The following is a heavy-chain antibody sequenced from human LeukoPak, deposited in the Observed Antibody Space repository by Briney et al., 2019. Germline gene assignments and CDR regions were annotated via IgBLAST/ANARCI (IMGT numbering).Heavy chain of an antibody. CDR3: TTDGGIIGSY. J-gene: IGHJ4*02. CDR1: GITFSGYS. D-gene: IGHD3-16*01. Sequence: GGSLRLSCAASGITFSGYSMSWVRQAPGKGLEWVGRIKTKTEGGTTDYAAPVKGRFTISRDDSKNTLYLQMNSLKTEDTAVYYCTTDGGIIGSYWGQGTLVTVSS. CDR2: IKTKTEGGTT. V-gene: IGHV3-15*01.